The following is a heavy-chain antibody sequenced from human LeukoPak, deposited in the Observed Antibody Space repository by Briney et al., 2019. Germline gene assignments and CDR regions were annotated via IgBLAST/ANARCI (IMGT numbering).Heavy chain of an antibody. D-gene: IGHD1-26*01. CDR1: GGSSSGYY. V-gene: IGHV4-39*01. J-gene: IGHJ4*02. Sequence: SETLSLTCAVYGGSSSGYYWGWIRQPPGKGLEWIGSIYYSGSTYYNPSLKSRVTISVDTSKNQFSLKLSSVTAADTAVYYCARLPFIVGATLIDYWGQGTLVTVSS. CDR2: IYYSGST. CDR3: ARLPFIVGATLIDY.